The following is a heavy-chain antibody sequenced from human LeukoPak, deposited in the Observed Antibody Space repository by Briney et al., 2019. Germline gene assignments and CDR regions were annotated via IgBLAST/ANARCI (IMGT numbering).Heavy chain of an antibody. CDR1: GGSFSGYY. Sequence: TSETLSLTCAVYGGSFSGYYWSWIRQPPGKGLERIGEINHSRSTNYNPSLKSRVTISVDTSKNQFSLKLSSVTAADTAVYYCARQTGAYYYYMDVWGKGTTVTVSS. J-gene: IGHJ6*03. CDR3: ARQTGAYYYYMDV. V-gene: IGHV4-34*01. CDR2: INHSRST. D-gene: IGHD7-27*01.